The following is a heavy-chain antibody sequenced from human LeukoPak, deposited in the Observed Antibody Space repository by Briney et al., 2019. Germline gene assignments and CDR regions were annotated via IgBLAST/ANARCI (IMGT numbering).Heavy chain of an antibody. V-gene: IGHV5-51*01. CDR3: AKHELEYSSSSTFQH. D-gene: IGHD6-6*01. CDR2: IYPGDSDT. CDR1: GYSFTTYW. J-gene: IGHJ1*01. Sequence: GESLKISWKGSGYSFTTYWIGWVRQMPGKGLEWMGIIYPGDSDTRYSPSFQGQVTISADKSISTAYLQWSSLKASDTAMYYCAKHELEYSSSSTFQHWGQGTLVTVSS.